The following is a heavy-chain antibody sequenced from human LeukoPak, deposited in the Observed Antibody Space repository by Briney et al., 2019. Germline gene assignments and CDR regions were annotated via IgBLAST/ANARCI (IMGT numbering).Heavy chain of an antibody. CDR1: GFTFSSYW. CDR3: ARVRYCSSTSCLSGSPRWYYFDY. V-gene: IGHV3-21*01. D-gene: IGHD2-2*01. CDR2: ITSSSTYI. Sequence: GGSLRLSCAASGFTFSSYWMSWVRQAPGKGLEWVSSITSSSTYIYYADSVKGRFTISRDNAKNTLYLQMNSLRAEDTAVYYCARVRYCSSTSCLSGSPRWYYFDYWGQGTLVTVSS. J-gene: IGHJ4*02.